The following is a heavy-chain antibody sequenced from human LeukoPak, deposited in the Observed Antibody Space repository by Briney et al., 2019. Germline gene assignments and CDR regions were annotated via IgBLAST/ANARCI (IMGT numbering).Heavy chain of an antibody. D-gene: IGHD6-13*01. CDR3: AREGITAAADY. Sequence: GGSLRLSCAASGYTFSSYWMSWVRRAPGKGLEWVANIKQDGSEKYYVDSVKGRFTISRDNAKNSLYLQMNSLRAEDTAVYYCAREGITAAADYWGQGTLVTVSS. CDR2: IKQDGSEK. V-gene: IGHV3-7*01. J-gene: IGHJ4*02. CDR1: GYTFSSYW.